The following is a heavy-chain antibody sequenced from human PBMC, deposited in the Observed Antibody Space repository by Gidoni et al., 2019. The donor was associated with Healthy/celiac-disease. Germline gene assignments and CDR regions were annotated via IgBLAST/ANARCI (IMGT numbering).Heavy chain of an antibody. CDR3: ARHGRYCSSTSCSPGWFDP. D-gene: IGHD2-2*01. J-gene: IGHJ5*02. Sequence: EVQLVQSGAEVNKPGESLRLSCKGSGSSVTSYWIRWGRQMPGKRLEWMGRIDPSDSYTNYSPSFQGHVTISADKSISTAYLQWSSLKASDTAMYYCARHGRYCSSTSCSPGWFDPWGQGTLVTVSS. CDR1: GSSVTSYW. V-gene: IGHV5-10-1*03. CDR2: IDPSDSYT.